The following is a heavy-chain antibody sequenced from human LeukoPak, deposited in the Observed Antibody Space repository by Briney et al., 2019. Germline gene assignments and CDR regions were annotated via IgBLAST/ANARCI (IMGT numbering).Heavy chain of an antibody. D-gene: IGHD6-19*01. Sequence: GGSLRLSCAASGFRFRDFTMTWVRQAPGKGPEWVSAIGGRGGSTYYADSVKGRFTISRDNSKNTLYLQMNSLRAEDTAVYYCAKDSGRWQWLEEIDYWGQGTLVTVSS. CDR2: IGGRGGST. V-gene: IGHV3-23*01. CDR1: GFRFRDFT. CDR3: AKDSGRWQWLEEIDY. J-gene: IGHJ4*02.